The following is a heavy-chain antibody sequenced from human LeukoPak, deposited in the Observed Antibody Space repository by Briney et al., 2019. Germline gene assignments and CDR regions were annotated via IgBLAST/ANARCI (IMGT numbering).Heavy chain of an antibody. V-gene: IGHV4-34*01. J-gene: IGHJ4*02. CDR2: INHSGST. CDR3: ARANYYDSSGYSY. CDR1: GGSFSGYY. Sequence: NPSETLSLTCAVYGGSFSGYYWSWIRQPPGKGLDWIGEINHSGSTNYNPSLKSRVTISVDTSKNQFSLKLSSVTAADTAVYYCARANYYDSSGYSYWGQGTLVTVSS. D-gene: IGHD3-22*01.